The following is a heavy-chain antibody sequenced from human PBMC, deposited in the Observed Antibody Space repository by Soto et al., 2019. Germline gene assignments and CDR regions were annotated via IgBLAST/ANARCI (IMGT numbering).Heavy chain of an antibody. J-gene: IGHJ4*02. V-gene: IGHV3-23*01. Sequence: PGESLRLSYAASGFTFSSYAMHWVRQAPGKGLEWVSAISGSGGSTYYADSVKGQFTISSDNSKNTLSLQLTSLRADDTAVYYCAKGKGGRADYYFDYWGQGALVTVSS. CDR3: AKGKGGRADYYFDY. CDR1: GFTFSSYA. D-gene: IGHD2-15*01. CDR2: ISGSGGST.